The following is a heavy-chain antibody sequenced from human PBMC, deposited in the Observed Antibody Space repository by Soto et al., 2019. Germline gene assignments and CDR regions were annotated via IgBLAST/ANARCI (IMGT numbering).Heavy chain of an antibody. J-gene: IGHJ4*02. D-gene: IGHD4-17*01. CDR2: ISAYEGNT. CDR3: AISQILTTVTTTGDY. CDR1: GYTFTSYV. V-gene: IGHV1-18*04. Sequence: ALVKVSCKASGYTFTSYVFSWVRQAPGQGLEWMGWISAYEGNTNYAQKLQDRVTMTADTSMSTVYMELRSLRSDDTAVYYCAISQILTTVTTTGDYWGQGTLVTVSS.